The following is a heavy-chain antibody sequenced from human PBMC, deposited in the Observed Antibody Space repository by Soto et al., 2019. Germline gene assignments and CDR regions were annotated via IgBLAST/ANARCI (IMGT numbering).Heavy chain of an antibody. CDR3: ASETVLGQYYYDSSGYDWNYWYFDL. CDR1: GFTFSSYG. CDR2: IWYDGSNK. J-gene: IGHJ2*01. V-gene: IGHV3-33*01. D-gene: IGHD3-22*01. Sequence: QVQLVESGGGVVQPGRSLRLSCAASGFTFSSYGMHWVRQAPGKGLEWVAVIWYDGSNKYYADSVKGRFTISRDNSKNTLYLQMNSLRAEDTAVYYCASETVLGQYYYDSSGYDWNYWYFDLWGRGTLVTVSS.